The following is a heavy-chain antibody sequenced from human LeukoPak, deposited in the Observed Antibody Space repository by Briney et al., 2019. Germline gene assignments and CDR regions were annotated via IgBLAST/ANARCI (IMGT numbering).Heavy chain of an antibody. CDR2: VHLSGRT. J-gene: IGHJ4*02. CDR3: AREGGPYRPLDY. Sequence: NSSETLSLTCGVSGGSISSTNWWTWVRQPPGEGLEWIGEVHLSGRTNYNPSLKSRVTMSVDMSENHISLKLTSVTAADTAVYYCAREGGPYRPLDYSGQGTLVTVLS. CDR1: GGSISSTNW. V-gene: IGHV4-4*02.